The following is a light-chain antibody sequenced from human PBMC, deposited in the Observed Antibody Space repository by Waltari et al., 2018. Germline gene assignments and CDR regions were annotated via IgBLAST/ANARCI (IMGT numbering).Light chain of an antibody. CDR2: VNSDGSH. CDR3: QTGGHGTWV. CDR1: SGHSTTT. J-gene: IGLJ3*02. V-gene: IGLV4-69*01. Sequence: QLVLTQSPSASASLGASVKLTCTLSSGHSTTTTACLQQQPEKGPRYLMNVNSDGSHNKGVGIPDRFSGSSSGAERYLTISSLQSEDEADYYCQTGGHGTWVFGGGTRLTVL.